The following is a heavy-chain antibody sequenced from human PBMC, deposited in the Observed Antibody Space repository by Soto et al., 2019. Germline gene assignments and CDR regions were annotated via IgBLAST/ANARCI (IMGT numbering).Heavy chain of an antibody. CDR2: IRSKANSYAT. V-gene: IGHV3-73*02. J-gene: IGHJ4*02. Sequence: EVQLVESGGGLVQPGGSLKLSCAASGFTFSGSAMHWVRQASGKGLEWVGRIRSKANSYATAYAASVKGRFTISRDYSKNTAYLQMNSLKTEDTAVYYCTSLPRIVGATRDFDYWGQGTLVTVSS. CDR1: GFTFSGSA. D-gene: IGHD1-26*01. CDR3: TSLPRIVGATRDFDY.